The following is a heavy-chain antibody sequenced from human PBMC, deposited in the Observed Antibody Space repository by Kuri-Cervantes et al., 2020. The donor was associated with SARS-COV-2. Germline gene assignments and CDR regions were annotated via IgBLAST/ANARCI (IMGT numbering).Heavy chain of an antibody. J-gene: IGHJ4*02. CDR2: ISYDGSNK. CDR1: GFTFSSYG. V-gene: IGHV3-30*18. CDR3: VKSSYGGSSSWPDY. Sequence: GESLKISCAASGFTFSSYGMHWVRQAPGKGLEWVAVISYDGSNKYYADSVKGRFTISRDNSKNTLYLQMNSLRAEDTAVYYCVKSSYGGSSSWPDYWGQGTLVTVSS. D-gene: IGHD6-13*01.